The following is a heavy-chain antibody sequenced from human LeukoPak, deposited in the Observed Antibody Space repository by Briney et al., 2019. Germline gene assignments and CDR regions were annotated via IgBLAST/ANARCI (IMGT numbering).Heavy chain of an antibody. V-gene: IGHV3-66*01. CDR1: GFTVSSNY. CDR2: IYSGGST. Sequence: QSGGSLRLSCAASGFTVSSNYMSWDRQAPGKGLEWVSVIYSGGSTYYADSVKGRFTISRDNSKNTLYLQMNSLRAEDTAVYYCASLWFGETAYWGQGTLVTVSS. D-gene: IGHD3-10*01. J-gene: IGHJ4*02. CDR3: ASLWFGETAY.